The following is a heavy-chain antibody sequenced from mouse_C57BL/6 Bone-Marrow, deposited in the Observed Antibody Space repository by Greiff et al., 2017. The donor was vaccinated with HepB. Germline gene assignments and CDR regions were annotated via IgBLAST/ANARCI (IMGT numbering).Heavy chain of an antibody. J-gene: IGHJ2*01. D-gene: IGHD2-4*01. V-gene: IGHV3-8*01. CDR3: ARRCYDYGGGYYFDY. CDR1: GYSITSDY. Sequence: EVKLVESGPGLAKPSQTLSLTCSVTGYSITSDYWNWIRKFPGNKLEYMGYISYSGSTYYNPSLKSRISITRDTSKNQYYLQLNSVTTEDTATYYCARRCYDYGGGYYFDYWGQGTTLTVSS. CDR2: ISYSGST.